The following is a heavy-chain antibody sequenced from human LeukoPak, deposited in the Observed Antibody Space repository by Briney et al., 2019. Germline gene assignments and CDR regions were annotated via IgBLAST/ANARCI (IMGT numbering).Heavy chain of an antibody. J-gene: IGHJ4*02. CDR2: IKQDGSEK. V-gene: IGHV3-7*01. CDR1: GFTFSSYW. CDR3: ASIFYSIDYIFDY. Sequence: GGSLRLSCAASGFTFSSYWMSWVRQAPGKGLEWVANIKQDGSEKYYVDSVKGRFTISRDNAKNSLYLQMNSLRAEDTAVYYCASIFYSIDYIFDYWGQGTLVTVSS. D-gene: IGHD3-22*01.